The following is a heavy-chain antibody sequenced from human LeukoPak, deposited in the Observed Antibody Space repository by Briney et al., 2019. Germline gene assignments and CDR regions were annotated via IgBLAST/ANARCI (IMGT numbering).Heavy chain of an antibody. CDR1: GGSIISSNYY. J-gene: IGHJ6*02. D-gene: IGHD2-15*01. CDR2: IYTSGST. Sequence: SETLSLTCTVSGGSIISSNYYWSWIRQPAGKGLEWIGRIYTSGSTNYNPSLNSRVTISVDTSKNQFSLKLISVTAADTAVYYCASLKYCSGIYCYSDAYYGLDVWGQGTTVTVSS. V-gene: IGHV4-61*02. CDR3: ASLKYCSGIYCYSDAYYGLDV.